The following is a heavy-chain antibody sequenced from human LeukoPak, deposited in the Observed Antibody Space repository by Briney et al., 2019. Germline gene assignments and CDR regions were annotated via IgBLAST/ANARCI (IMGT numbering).Heavy chain of an antibody. J-gene: IGHJ6*03. CDR3: ARGPLIVLMVYAGGNYMDV. D-gene: IGHD2-8*01. CDR1: GYTFTSYY. CDR2: INPSGGST. Sequence: ASVKVSCKASGYTFTSYYMHWVRQAPGQGLEWMGIINPSGGSTSYAQKFQGRVTMTRDMSTSTVYMELSSLRSEDTAVYYCARGPLIVLMVYAGGNYMDVWGKGTTVTVSS. V-gene: IGHV1-46*01.